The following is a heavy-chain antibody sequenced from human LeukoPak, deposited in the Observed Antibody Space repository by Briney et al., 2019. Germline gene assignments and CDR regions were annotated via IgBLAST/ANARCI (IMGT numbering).Heavy chain of an antibody. CDR3: AREGETVTTWTYYYYYGMDV. Sequence: GGSLRLSCAASGFTFSSYVMNWVRQAPGKGLEWVSGISDSGGGTYYADSVKGRFTISRDNAKNSLYLQMNSLRAEDTAVYYCAREGETVTTWTYYYYYGMDVWGQGTTVTVSS. CDR2: ISDSGGGT. CDR1: GFTFSSYV. J-gene: IGHJ6*02. V-gene: IGHV3-23*01. D-gene: IGHD4-17*01.